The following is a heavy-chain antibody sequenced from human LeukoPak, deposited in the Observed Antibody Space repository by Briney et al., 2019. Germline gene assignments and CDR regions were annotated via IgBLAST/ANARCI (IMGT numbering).Heavy chain of an antibody. CDR2: ISAYNGNT. V-gene: IGHV1-18*01. D-gene: IGHD2-2*01. CDR1: GYTFTSYG. Sequence: ASVTVSCKASGYTFTSYGISWVRQAPGQGLEWMGWISAYNGNTNYAQKLQGRVTMTTDTSTSTAYMEPRSLRSDDTAVYYCARAYCSSTSCHNWFDPWGQGTLVTVSS. CDR3: ARAYCSSTSCHNWFDP. J-gene: IGHJ5*02.